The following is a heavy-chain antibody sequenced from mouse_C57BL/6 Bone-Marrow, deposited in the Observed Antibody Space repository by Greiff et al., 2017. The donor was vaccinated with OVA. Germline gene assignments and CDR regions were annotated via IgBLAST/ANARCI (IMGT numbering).Heavy chain of an antibody. Sequence: QVQLQQSGAELVKPGASVKLSCKASGYTFTSYWMHWVKQRPGQGLEWIGMIHPNSGSTNYNEKFKSKATLTVDKSSSTAYMQLSSLTSEDSAVYYCARPLYYGTAWFAYWGQGTLVTVSA. J-gene: IGHJ3*01. V-gene: IGHV1-64*01. D-gene: IGHD1-2*01. CDR3: ARPLYYGTAWFAY. CDR1: GYTFTSYW. CDR2: IHPNSGST.